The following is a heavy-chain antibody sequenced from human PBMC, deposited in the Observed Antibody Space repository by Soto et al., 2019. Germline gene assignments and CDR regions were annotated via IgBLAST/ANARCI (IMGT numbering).Heavy chain of an antibody. J-gene: IGHJ4*02. D-gene: IGHD3-22*01. Sequence: PGGSLRLSCAASGFTFSSYSMNWVRQAQGKGLEWVSYISSSSSTIYYADSVKGRFTISRDNAKNSLYLQMNSLRDEDTAVYYCARIAGGYYYDSSGYYYNDYFDYWGQGTRVTSPQ. V-gene: IGHV3-48*02. CDR1: GFTFSSYS. CDR2: ISSSSSTI. CDR3: ARIAGGYYYDSSGYYYNDYFDY.